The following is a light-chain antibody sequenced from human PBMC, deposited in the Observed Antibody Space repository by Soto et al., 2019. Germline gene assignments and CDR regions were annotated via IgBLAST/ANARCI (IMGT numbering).Light chain of an antibody. Sequence: QSVLTQPPSASGTPGQRGTSSCSGLSSNIGSNYVYWYQQLPGTAPKLRIYATNQRPSGVPDRLSSSKSGTSASLAISGLRSDDEADYSCAAWDDSLSGRVFGAGTKLTVL. CDR1: SSNIGSNY. J-gene: IGLJ3*02. CDR2: ATN. CDR3: AAWDDSLSGRV. V-gene: IGLV1-47*01.